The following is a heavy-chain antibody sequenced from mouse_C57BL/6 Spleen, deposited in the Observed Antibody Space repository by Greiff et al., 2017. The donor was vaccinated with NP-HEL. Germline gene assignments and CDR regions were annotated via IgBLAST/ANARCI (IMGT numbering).Heavy chain of an antibody. CDR2: ITPSSGYT. CDR1: GYTFTSYT. D-gene: IGHD2-2*01. V-gene: IGHV1-4*01. CDR3: ASRGLPMYY. J-gene: IGHJ4*01. Sequence: QVQLKQSGAELARPGASVKMSCKASGYTFTSYTMHWVKQRTGQGLAWIGYITPSSGYTKYKQKFKDKATLTADKASITAYMQLSSLTSEDSAVYYCASRGLPMYYWGQGTSVTVSS.